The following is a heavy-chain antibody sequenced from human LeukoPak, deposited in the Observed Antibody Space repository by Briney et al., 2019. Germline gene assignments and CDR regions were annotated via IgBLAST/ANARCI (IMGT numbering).Heavy chain of an antibody. J-gene: IGHJ3*02. Sequence: SETLSLTCTVSGGSIRSSSYYWGWIRQPPGKGLEWIESGYYSGSTYYNPSLKSRVTISVDTSKNQFSLKLSSVTAADTAVYYCARSIAAADVFDIWGQGTMVTVSS. CDR3: ARSIAAADVFDI. CDR1: GGSIRSSSYY. CDR2: GYYSGST. V-gene: IGHV4-39*07. D-gene: IGHD6-13*01.